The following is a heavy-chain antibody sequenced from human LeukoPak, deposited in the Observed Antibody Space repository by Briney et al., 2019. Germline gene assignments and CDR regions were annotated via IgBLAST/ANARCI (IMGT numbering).Heavy chain of an antibody. CDR2: IYPRGST. CDR1: GGSISSGGYY. Sequence: SETLSLTCTVSGGSISSGGYYWSWIRQPPGKGLEWIGYIYPRGSTYYNPSLKSRVILSLDKSANQFSLNLSSVTAADTAVYYCARFSPRAMGNYLDFWGQGTLVTVSS. V-gene: IGHV4-30-2*01. CDR3: ARFSPRAMGNYLDF. J-gene: IGHJ4*02. D-gene: IGHD7-27*01.